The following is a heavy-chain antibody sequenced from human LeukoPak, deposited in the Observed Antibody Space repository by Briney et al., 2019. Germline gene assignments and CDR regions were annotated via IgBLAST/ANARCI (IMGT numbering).Heavy chain of an antibody. CDR2: INTETGNP. CDR3: ARGGYYGGSGTYGFFDY. Sequence: ASVKVSCKASGYTFISYAMNWVRQAPGQGLEWMGWINTETGNPTYAQGFTGRFVFSVDTSVNTAYLQISSLRTEDTAVYYCARGGYYGGSGTYGFFDYWGQGSLVTVSS. J-gene: IGHJ4*02. V-gene: IGHV7-4-1*02. D-gene: IGHD3-10*01. CDR1: GYTFISYA.